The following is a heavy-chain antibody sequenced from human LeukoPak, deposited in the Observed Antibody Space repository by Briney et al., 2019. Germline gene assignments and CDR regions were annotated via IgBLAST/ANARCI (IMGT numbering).Heavy chain of an antibody. CDR1: GGSISSSSYY. CDR3: AREGFGGYCTNGVCYPRNWFDP. D-gene: IGHD2-8*01. Sequence: PSETLSLTCTVSGGSISSSSYYWGWIRQPPGKGLEWIGSIYYSGSTYYNPSLKSRVTISVDTSKSQFSLKLSSVTAADTAVYYCAREGFGGYCTNGVCYPRNWFDPWGQGTLVTVSS. CDR2: IYYSGST. J-gene: IGHJ5*02. V-gene: IGHV4-39*07.